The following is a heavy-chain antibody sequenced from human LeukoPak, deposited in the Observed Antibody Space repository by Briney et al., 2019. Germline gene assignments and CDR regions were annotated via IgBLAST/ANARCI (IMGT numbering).Heavy chain of an antibody. CDR2: IIPIFGTA. Sequence: SVKVSCKASGGTFSSYAISWVRQAPGQGLEWMGGIIPIFGTANYAQKFQGRVTITADESTSTAYMELSSLRSEDTAVYYCARGRFWSGYSAEGPRLVSNDYWGQGTLVTVSS. J-gene: IGHJ4*02. CDR1: GGTFSSYA. D-gene: IGHD3-3*01. CDR3: ARGRFWSGYSAEGPRLVSNDY. V-gene: IGHV1-69*13.